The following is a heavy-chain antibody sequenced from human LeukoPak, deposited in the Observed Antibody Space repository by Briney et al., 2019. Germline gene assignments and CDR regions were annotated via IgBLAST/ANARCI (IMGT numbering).Heavy chain of an antibody. J-gene: IGHJ6*02. D-gene: IGHD3-10*01. Sequence: PGRSLRLSCAASGFTFSTYAIRWVRQAPGKGLGWVAVISYDGSNKYYADSVKGRFSISRDNSKNTLYLQMNSLRADDTAVYYCAGAPQNYYGSGTPIFYYYGMDVWGQGTTVTVSS. V-gene: IGHV3-30-3*01. CDR3: AGAPQNYYGSGTPIFYYYGMDV. CDR1: GFTFSTYA. CDR2: ISYDGSNK.